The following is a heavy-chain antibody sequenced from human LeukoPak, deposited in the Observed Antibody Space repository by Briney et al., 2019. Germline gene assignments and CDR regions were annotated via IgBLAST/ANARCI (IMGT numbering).Heavy chain of an antibody. J-gene: IGHJ4*02. CDR1: GFTFSGYE. V-gene: IGHV3-48*03. D-gene: IGHD3-10*01. CDR3: ARDRGGVASNSERFDF. CDR2: ISSSGRTI. Sequence: GGSLRLSCVASGFTFSGYEMNWVRQAPGEGLEWVSYISSSGRTIYYADSVKGRFTISRDNAKNSMYLQMNSLRAEDTAVYFCARDRGGVASNSERFDFWGQGTLVTVSS.